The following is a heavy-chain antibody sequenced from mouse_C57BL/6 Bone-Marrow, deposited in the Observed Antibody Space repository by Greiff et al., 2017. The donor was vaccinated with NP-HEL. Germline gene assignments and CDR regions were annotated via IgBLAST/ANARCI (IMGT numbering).Heavy chain of an antibody. CDR1: GYSFTDYN. CDR2: INPNYGTT. Sequence: VQLKESGPELVKPGASFNISCKASGYSFTDYNMNWVKQSNGKSLEWIGVINPNYGTTIYNQKFKGKATLTVDQSSSTAYMQLNSLTSEDSAVYYCARLGWSDYWGQGTTLTVSS. CDR3: ARLGWSDY. J-gene: IGHJ2*01. V-gene: IGHV1-39*01. D-gene: IGHD2-3*01.